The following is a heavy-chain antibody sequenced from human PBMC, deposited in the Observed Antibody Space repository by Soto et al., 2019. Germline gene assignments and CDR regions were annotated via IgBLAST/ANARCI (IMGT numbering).Heavy chain of an antibody. Sequence: LSLTCAVYGGSFSGYYWSWIRQPPGKGLEWIGEINHSGSTNYNPSLKSRVTISVDTSKNQFSLKLSSVTAADTAVYYCARELGGIYGSGSYYSPWGQGTLVTVSS. CDR3: ARELGGIYGSGSYYSP. J-gene: IGHJ5*02. V-gene: IGHV4-34*01. CDR1: GGSFSGYY. D-gene: IGHD3-10*01. CDR2: INHSGST.